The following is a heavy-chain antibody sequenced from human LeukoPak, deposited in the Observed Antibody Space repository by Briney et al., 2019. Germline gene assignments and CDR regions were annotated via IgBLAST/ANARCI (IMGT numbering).Heavy chain of an antibody. D-gene: IGHD3-10*01. CDR3: TRGRRSTSLRGWFGELPLGY. Sequence: GGSLRLSCAASGFTFSSYGMHWVRQAPGKGLEWVGFIRSKAYGGTTEYAASVKGRFTISRDDSKSIAYLQMNSLKTEDTAVYYCTRGRRSTSLRGWFGELPLGYWGQGTLVTVSS. CDR2: IRSKAYGGTT. CDR1: GFTFSSYG. V-gene: IGHV3-49*04. J-gene: IGHJ4*02.